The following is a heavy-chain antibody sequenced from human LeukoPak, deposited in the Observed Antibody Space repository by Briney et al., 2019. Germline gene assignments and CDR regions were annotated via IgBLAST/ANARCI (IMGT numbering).Heavy chain of an antibody. CDR1: GFTLSELS. CDR2: FDPAGGEF. J-gene: IGHJ6*03. V-gene: IGHV1-24*01. D-gene: IGHD2-2*01. Sequence: ASVKVSFKVSGFTLSELSMHWVRQGPGKGLGWGGGFDPAGGEFIYVQSCRGVVILTEYPSTNTSFMEVTSLRPDDTAVYYCATGVLCASTTCPGYRNFSFFMDVWGEGTAFTVSS. CDR3: ATGVLCASTTCPGYRNFSFFMDV.